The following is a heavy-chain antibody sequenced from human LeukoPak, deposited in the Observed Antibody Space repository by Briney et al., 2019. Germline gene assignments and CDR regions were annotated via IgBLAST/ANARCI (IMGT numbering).Heavy chain of an antibody. CDR3: TKITSYYNSSGALDY. J-gene: IGHJ4*02. D-gene: IGHD3-22*01. V-gene: IGHV3-23*01. CDR2: ISGSGGST. CDR1: GFTFSNYA. Sequence: GGSLRLSCTASGFTFSNYAMTWVRQAPGKGLEWLSAISGSGGSTYHADSVKGRFTISRDNDKNTLFLQMNSLRAEDTAVYYCTKITSYYNSSGALDYWGQGTLVTVSS.